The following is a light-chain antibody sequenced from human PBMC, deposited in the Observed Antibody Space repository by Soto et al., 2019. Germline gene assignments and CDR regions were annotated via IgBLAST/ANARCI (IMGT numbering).Light chain of an antibody. CDR2: EVN. V-gene: IGLV2-23*02. Sequence: QSALTQPTSVSGSLGQSITISCTGTSSDVGSYNRVSWYQQHQGKVPKIMIYEVNKRPSGVSNRFSGSKSGNTASLTISGLQAEDEADYYCCSYACSRMWVHGGGTKLTVL. CDR1: SSDVGSYNR. CDR3: CSYACSRMWV. J-gene: IGLJ3*02.